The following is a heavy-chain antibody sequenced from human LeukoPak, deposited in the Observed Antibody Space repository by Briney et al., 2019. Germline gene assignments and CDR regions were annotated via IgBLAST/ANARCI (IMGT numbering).Heavy chain of an antibody. D-gene: IGHD2-15*01. CDR2: ISSGGNT. CDR1: GFTVSSNS. J-gene: IGHJ4*02. Sequence: GGSLRLSCKVSGFTVSSNSGSWVRQAPGKGLERVSFISSGGNTDHSDSVKGRFTISRDNSKNTLYLQMNSLRAEDTAIYYCARRAGEYSDPYDYWGQGTLVTVSS. V-gene: IGHV3-53*01. CDR3: ARRAGEYSDPYDY.